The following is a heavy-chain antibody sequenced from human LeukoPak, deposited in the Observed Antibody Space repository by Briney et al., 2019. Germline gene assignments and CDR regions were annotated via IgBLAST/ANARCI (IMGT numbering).Heavy chain of an antibody. CDR3: ARGKRSRSWVPFDY. Sequence: SETLSLTCTVSGGSISSSSYYWGWIRQPPGKGLEWIGSIYYSGSTYYNPSLKSRVTISVDTSKNQFSLKLSSVTAADTAVYYCARGKRSRSWVPFDYWGQGTLVTVSS. CDR1: GGSISSSSYY. V-gene: IGHV4-39*07. CDR2: IYYSGST. D-gene: IGHD3-10*01. J-gene: IGHJ4*02.